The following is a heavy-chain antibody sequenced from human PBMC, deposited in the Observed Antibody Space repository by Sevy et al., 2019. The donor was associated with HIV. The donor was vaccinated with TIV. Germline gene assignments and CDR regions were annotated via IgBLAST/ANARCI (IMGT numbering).Heavy chain of an antibody. CDR2: ISFDGRKT. CDR1: GFTFGSYA. V-gene: IGHV3-30*04. J-gene: IGHJ4*02. Sequence: GGSLRLSCAASGFTFGSYAFHWVRQAPGKGLEWVAVISFDGRKTDYANSVKGRFTISKDNSKNTLHLRMSRLRGDDTAVYYCARDLRVDPDYWGQGTLVTVSS. CDR3: ARDLRVDPDY.